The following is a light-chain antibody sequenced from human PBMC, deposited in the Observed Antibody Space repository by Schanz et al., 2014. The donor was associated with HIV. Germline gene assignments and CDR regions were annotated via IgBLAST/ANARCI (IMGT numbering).Light chain of an antibody. CDR2: NVN. CDR3: NSYAGNSNYV. Sequence: QSALIQPPSVSGSPGQSVTISCTGTSSDVGSYDYVSYYQQHPGTVPKPMIYNVNTQPSRVPDRFSGSKSGNTASLTVSGLQAEDEADYYCNSYAGNSNYVFGTGTKLTVL. J-gene: IGLJ1*01. V-gene: IGLV2-8*01. CDR1: SSDVGSYDY.